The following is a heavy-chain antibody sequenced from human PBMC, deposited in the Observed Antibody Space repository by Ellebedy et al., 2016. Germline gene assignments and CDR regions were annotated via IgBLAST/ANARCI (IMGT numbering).Heavy chain of an antibody. CDR2: ISYDGSNK. J-gene: IGHJ4*02. CDR1: GFTFSSYA. Sequence: GGSLRLXXAASGFTFSSYAMHWVRQAPGKGLEWVAVISYDGSNKYYADSVKGRFTISRDNSKNTLYLQMNSLRAEDTAVYYCAKGRSLMATIDHWGQGTLVTVSS. CDR3: AKGRSLMATIDH. D-gene: IGHD5-24*01. V-gene: IGHV3-30-3*01.